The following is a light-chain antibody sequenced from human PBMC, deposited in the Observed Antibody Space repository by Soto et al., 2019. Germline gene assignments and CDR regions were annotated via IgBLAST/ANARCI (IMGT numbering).Light chain of an antibody. V-gene: IGLV1-40*01. CDR2: GNT. CDR1: SSNIGAGYD. CDR3: QSYDTSRRGV. Sequence: QSVLTQPPSVSGAPGQRVTFSCTGSSSNIGAGYDVHWYQQVPGKAPKLLIYGNTNRPSGVPDRFSGSKSGTSASLAITGLQAEDEADYYCQSYDTSRRGVFGGGTKVTVL. J-gene: IGLJ2*01.